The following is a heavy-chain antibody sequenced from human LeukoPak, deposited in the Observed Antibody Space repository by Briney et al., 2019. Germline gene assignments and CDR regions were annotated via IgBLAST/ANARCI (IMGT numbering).Heavy chain of an antibody. Sequence: HGESLKISCKDSGYSFTNYWIGWVRQMPGKGLEWMGIIHSADSNTKYSPSFQGQVTISADKSISTAYLQWSGLKASDTAMYYCAGARHGDYRWDHWGQGTLVTVSS. J-gene: IGHJ4*02. CDR2: IHSADSNT. CDR3: AGARHGDYRWDH. CDR1: GYSFTNYW. D-gene: IGHD4-17*01. V-gene: IGHV5-51*01.